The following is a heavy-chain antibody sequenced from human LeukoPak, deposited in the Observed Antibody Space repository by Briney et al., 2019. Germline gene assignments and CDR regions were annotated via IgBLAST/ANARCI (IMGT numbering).Heavy chain of an antibody. CDR1: GGSISSSSYY. CDR2: IYYSGNT. V-gene: IGHV4-39*01. J-gene: IGHJ2*01. Sequence: SETLSLTCTVSGGSISSSSYYWGWIRPPPGKGLEWIGSIYYSGNTYYNPSLKSRVTISVDTSKNQFSLKLSSVTAADTAVYYCVRRRAAGYDYLYFDLWGRGTLVTVSS. D-gene: IGHD3-9*01. CDR3: VRRRAAGYDYLYFDL.